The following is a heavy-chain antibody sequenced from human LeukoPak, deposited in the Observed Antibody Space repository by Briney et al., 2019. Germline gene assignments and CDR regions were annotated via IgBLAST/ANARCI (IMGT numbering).Heavy chain of an antibody. CDR3: ARHCRSESYPRYPDH. CDR1: AASISSATYN. J-gene: IGHJ4*02. D-gene: IGHD1-26*01. Sequence: PSETLSLTCTVSAASISSATYNWGWIRQPPGKGLEWIATIYYDGTTYYNPSLQSRVTISVDTSTNQFYLKLYFVTAADTAVYYCARHCRSESYPRYPDHWGQGTLVTVSS. CDR2: IYYDGTT. V-gene: IGHV4-39*01.